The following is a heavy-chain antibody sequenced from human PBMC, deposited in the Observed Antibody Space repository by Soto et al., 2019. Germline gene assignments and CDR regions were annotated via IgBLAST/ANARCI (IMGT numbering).Heavy chain of an antibody. CDR2: INPNSGGT. CDR1: GYTFTGYY. Sequence: GASVKVSCKASGYTFTGYYMHWVRQAPGQGLEWMGWINPNSGGTNYAQKLQGWVTMTRDTSISTAYMELSRLRSDDTAVYYCARADYGDNTYYYYYGMDVWGQGTTVTVSS. J-gene: IGHJ6*02. D-gene: IGHD4-17*01. V-gene: IGHV1-2*04. CDR3: ARADYGDNTYYYYYGMDV.